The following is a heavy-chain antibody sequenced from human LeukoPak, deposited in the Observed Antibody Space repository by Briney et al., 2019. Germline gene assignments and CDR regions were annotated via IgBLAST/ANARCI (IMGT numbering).Heavy chain of an antibody. V-gene: IGHV1-2*02. D-gene: IGHD3-22*01. CDR2: INPNSGGT. CDR1: GYTFTGYY. Sequence: GASVKVSCKASGYTFTGYYMHWMRQAPGQGLEWMGWINPNSGGTNYAQKFQGRITMTRDTSISTAYMELSRLRSDDTAVYYCASDYYDSSGSTIGYWGQGTLVTVSS. CDR3: ASDYYDSSGSTIGY. J-gene: IGHJ4*02.